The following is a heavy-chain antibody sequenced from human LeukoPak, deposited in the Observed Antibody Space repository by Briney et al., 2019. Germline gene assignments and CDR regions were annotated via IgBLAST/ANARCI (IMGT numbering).Heavy chain of an antibody. D-gene: IGHD3-3*01. CDR3: ARGDPDITFGVVGDAFDI. J-gene: IGHJ3*02. Sequence: GGSLRLSCAASGFTFSSYGMHWVRQAPGKGLEWVAFIRYDGSNKYYADSVKGRFTISRDNSKNTLYLQMNSLRAEDTAVYYWARGDPDITFGVVGDAFDIWGQGTMVTVSS. CDR1: GFTFSSYG. V-gene: IGHV3-30*02. CDR2: IRYDGSNK.